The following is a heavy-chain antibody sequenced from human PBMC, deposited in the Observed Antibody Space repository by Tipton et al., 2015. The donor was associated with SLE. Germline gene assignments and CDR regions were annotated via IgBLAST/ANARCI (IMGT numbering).Heavy chain of an antibody. J-gene: IGHJ6*03. V-gene: IGHV4-39*07. CDR2: IYYSGST. CDR3: AREARPSYYYYYMDV. Sequence: TLSLTCTVSGGSISSSSYYWGWIRQPPGKGLEWIGSIYYSGSTYYNPSLKSRVTISVDTSKNQFSLKLSSVTAADTAVYYCAREARPSYYYYYMDVWGKGTTVAVSS. CDR1: GGSISSSSYY.